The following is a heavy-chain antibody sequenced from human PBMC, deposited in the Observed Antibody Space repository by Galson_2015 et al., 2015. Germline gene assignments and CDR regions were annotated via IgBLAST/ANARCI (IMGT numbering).Heavy chain of an antibody. CDR1: GYSFTTYW. V-gene: IGHV5-51*01. Sequence: QSGAEVKKPGESLKIFCKGSGYSFTTYWIGWVRQMPGKGLEWMGVIYPGDSDTRYSPSFQGQVTISADKSISTAYLQWSSLKASDSAIYYCARVFGREMATITGAFDIWGQGTLVTVSS. CDR3: ARVFGREMATITGAFDI. J-gene: IGHJ3*02. D-gene: IGHD5-24*01. CDR2: IYPGDSDT.